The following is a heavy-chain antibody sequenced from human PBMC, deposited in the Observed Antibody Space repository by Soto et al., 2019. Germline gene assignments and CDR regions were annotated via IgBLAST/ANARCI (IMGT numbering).Heavy chain of an antibody. CDR2: ISSYNGDT. V-gene: IGHV1-18*04. D-gene: IGHD1-26*01. CDR1: GYPFTSYG. Sequence: QVQLVQSGAEVKKPGASVKVSCKASGYPFTSYGISWVRQAPGQGLEWMGWISSYNGDTNYAQKLQGRVTMTTDPSTSTAYMELRSLRSDDTAMYYCARDLNTRSYYNYWGQGTLVTVSS. CDR3: ARDLNTRSYYNY. J-gene: IGHJ4*02.